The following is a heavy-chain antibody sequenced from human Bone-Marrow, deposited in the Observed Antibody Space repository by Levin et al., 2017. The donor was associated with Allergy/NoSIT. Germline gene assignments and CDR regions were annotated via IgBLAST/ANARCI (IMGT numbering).Heavy chain of an antibody. D-gene: IGHD1-26*01. V-gene: IGHV3-30-3*01. CDR2: LSYHGVDK. Sequence: GESLKISCTVSGFTFTSYSINWVRQSPGKGLEWVAVLSYHGVDKHYADSVKGRFTVSRDNSKNTVYLQMNSLRSDDTAVYYCARTRAVGATSGWFDPWGQGTLVTVSS. CDR3: ARTRAVGATSGWFDP. CDR1: GFTFTSYS. J-gene: IGHJ5*02.